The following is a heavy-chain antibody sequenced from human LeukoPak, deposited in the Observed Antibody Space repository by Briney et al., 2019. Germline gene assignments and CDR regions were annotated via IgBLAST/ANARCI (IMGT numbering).Heavy chain of an antibody. J-gene: IGHJ4*02. CDR2: ISGSSSYR. CDR1: GFTFSSYN. D-gene: IGHD3-9*01. CDR3: VRGSLYDILTGYHENYFDY. V-gene: IGHV3-21*01. Sequence: PGGSLRVSCTFSGFTFSSYNMDWVRQAPGKGLEWVSSISGSSSYRYYADLVEGRFTISRDNAKNSLFLQMNSLTADDTAVYYCVRGSLYDILTGYHENYFDYWGQGIVVTVSS.